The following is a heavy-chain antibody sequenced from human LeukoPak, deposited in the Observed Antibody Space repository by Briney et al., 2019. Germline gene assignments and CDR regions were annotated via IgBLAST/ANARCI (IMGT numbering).Heavy chain of an antibody. V-gene: IGHV1-18*01. CDR3: ARASYDILTGYYIGSLDAFDI. D-gene: IGHD3-9*01. CDR2: LSTYNGNT. Sequence: ASVKVFCKASGYTFTSYGISWVRQAPGQGLEWMGWLSTYNGNTNYAQKLQGRVTMTTDTSASTAYMELRSLRSDDTAVYYCARASYDILTGYYIGSLDAFDIWGRETMVAVSS. J-gene: IGHJ3*02. CDR1: GYTFTSYG.